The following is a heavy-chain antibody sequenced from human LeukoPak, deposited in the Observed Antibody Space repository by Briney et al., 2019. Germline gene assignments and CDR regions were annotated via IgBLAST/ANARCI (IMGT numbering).Heavy chain of an antibody. CDR1: GYTFTGYY. CDR3: ARERDSSSWYAEGFDY. V-gene: IGHV1-2*06. Sequence: ASVKVSRKASGYTFTGYYMHWVRQAPGQGLEWMGRINPNSGGTNYAQKFQGRVTMTRDTSISTAYMELSRLRSDDTAVYYCARERDSSSWYAEGFDYWGQGTLVTVSS. J-gene: IGHJ4*02. CDR2: INPNSGGT. D-gene: IGHD6-13*01.